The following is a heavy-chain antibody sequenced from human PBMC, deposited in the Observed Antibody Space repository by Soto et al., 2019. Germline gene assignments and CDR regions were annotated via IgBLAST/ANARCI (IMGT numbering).Heavy chain of an antibody. V-gene: IGHV1-69*13. CDR2: IIPIFGTA. CDR1: GGTFSSYA. J-gene: IGHJ4*02. D-gene: IGHD3-16*01. Sequence: SVKVSCKASGGTFSSYAISWVRQAPGQGLEWMGGIIPIFGTANYAQKFQGRVTITADESTSTAYMELSSLRSEDTAVYYCARLVDDYVWGTVFDYWGQGTLVTVSS. CDR3: ARLVDDYVWGTVFDY.